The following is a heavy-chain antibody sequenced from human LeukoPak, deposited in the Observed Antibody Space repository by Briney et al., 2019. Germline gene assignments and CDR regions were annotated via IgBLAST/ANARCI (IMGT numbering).Heavy chain of an antibody. CDR2: ISYDGSNK. J-gene: IGHJ4*02. CDR3: AKDSDEWYYDSSGLHDY. Sequence: PGGSLRLSCAASGFTFSSYAMHWVRQAPGKGLEWVAVISYDGSNKYYADSVKGRFTISRDNSKNTLYLQMNSLRAEDTAVYYCAKDSDEWYYDSSGLHDYWGQGTLVTVSS. V-gene: IGHV3-30-3*01. CDR1: GFTFSSYA. D-gene: IGHD3-22*01.